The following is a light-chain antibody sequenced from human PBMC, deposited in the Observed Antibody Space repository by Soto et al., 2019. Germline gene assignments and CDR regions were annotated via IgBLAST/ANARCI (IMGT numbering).Light chain of an antibody. V-gene: IGKV3-11*01. Sequence: SPGTLSLSPGEGATLSCRASQSVSSSYLAWYQQKPGQAPRLLIYDASNRATGIPARFSGSGSGTDFTLTISSLEPEDFAAYYCQQRSNWPTFGQGTRLEI. CDR1: QSVSSSY. CDR3: QQRSNWPT. J-gene: IGKJ5*01. CDR2: DAS.